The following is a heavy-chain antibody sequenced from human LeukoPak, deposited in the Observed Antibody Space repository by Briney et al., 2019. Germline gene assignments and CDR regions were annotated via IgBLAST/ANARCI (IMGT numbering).Heavy chain of an antibody. D-gene: IGHD2/OR15-2a*01. Sequence: GGSLRLSCAASGFIFSSYGMHWVRQAPGKGLEWVSYISSSGSTKYYADSVKGRFTISRDNARNSLYLQMNSLRAEDTAVYFCARGGLSIMGYWGQGTLVTVSS. J-gene: IGHJ4*02. CDR3: ARGGLSIMGY. CDR2: ISSSGSTK. CDR1: GFIFSSYG. V-gene: IGHV3-48*01.